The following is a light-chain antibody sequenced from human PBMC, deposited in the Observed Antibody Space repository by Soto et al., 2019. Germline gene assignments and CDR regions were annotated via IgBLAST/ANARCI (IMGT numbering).Light chain of an antibody. CDR3: QQYGSSGT. CDR1: QSLSSNY. Sequence: ETVMTQSPATLPVSPGERATLSCRASQSLSSNYLAWYQQKPGQAPRLLIYGASNRATGIPDRFSGSGSGTDFTLTISRLEPEDFAVYYCQQYGSSGTFGQGTKVDIK. CDR2: GAS. J-gene: IGKJ1*01. V-gene: IGKV3-20*01.